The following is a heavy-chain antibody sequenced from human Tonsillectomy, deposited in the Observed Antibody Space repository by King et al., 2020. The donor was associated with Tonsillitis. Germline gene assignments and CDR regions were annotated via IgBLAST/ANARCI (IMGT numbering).Heavy chain of an antibody. CDR2: ISGSGGST. D-gene: IGHD1-1*01. J-gene: IGHJ3*01. Sequence: VQLVESGGGLVQPGGSLRLSCAASGFTFSNYAMNWVRQAPGKGLEWVSGISGSGGSTYYADSVQGRLTISRDNSENTLFLQMNSLGAEDTAMYYCAKSVGSSTSVAFDLWGQGTLVTVSS. CDR1: GFTFSNYA. CDR3: AKSVGSSTSVAFDL. V-gene: IGHV3-23*04.